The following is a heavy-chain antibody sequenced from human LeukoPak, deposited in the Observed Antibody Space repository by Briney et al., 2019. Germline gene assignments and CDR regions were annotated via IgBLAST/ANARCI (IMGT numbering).Heavy chain of an antibody. Sequence: ASETLSLTCTVSGGSISSGDYYWNWIRQPPGKGLEWIGYMYYSGSTYYNPSLKSRVSISVDTSKNQFSLKLSSVTAADTAVFYCARSGGYCSGGRCYNFDSWGQGTLVTVSS. CDR1: GGSISSGDYY. V-gene: IGHV4-30-4*08. J-gene: IGHJ4*02. D-gene: IGHD2-15*01. CDR2: MYYSGST. CDR3: ARSGGYCSGGRCYNFDS.